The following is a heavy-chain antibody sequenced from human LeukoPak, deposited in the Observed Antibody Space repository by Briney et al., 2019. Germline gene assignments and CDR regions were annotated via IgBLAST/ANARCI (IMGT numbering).Heavy chain of an antibody. CDR2: INQDGSDK. Sequence: GESLKISCAASGFIVSSHWMIWVRQAPGRGLEWVADINQDGSDKYYVDSVKGRFTNSRDNAKNSQYLQMNSLRDEDTAVYYCVRLTVYSTTWLAYYMDVWGKGTTVTVSS. J-gene: IGHJ6*03. CDR1: GFIVSSHW. V-gene: IGHV3-7*01. D-gene: IGHD6-13*01. CDR3: VRLTVYSTTWLAYYMDV.